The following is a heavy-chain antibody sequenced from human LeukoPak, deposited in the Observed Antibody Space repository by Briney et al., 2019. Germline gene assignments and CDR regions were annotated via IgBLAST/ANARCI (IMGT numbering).Heavy chain of an antibody. Sequence: GGSLRLSCAASGFTFSSYSMNWVRQAPGEGLEWVSSISSSSSYIYYADSVKGRFTISRDNAKNSLYLQMNSLRAEDTAVYYCAREYAGSGSYYFGGSSWFDPWGQGTLVTVSS. CDR2: ISSSSSYI. CDR1: GFTFSSYS. J-gene: IGHJ5*02. V-gene: IGHV3-21*01. CDR3: AREYAGSGSYYFGGSSWFDP. D-gene: IGHD3-10*01.